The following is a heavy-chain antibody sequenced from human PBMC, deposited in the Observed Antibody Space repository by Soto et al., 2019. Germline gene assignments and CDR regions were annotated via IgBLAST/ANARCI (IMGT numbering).Heavy chain of an antibody. CDR2: INPNSGGT. V-gene: IGHV1-2*02. CDR1: VGGFIGCY. CDR3: ATSLLDEYSSSWRSAYYGMDV. Sequence: VKFSCKASVGGFIGCYIWCWLRAPGKGIEWIGCINPNSGGTNNEQKFQGRVTMTRDTSTSTVYMELSALISDDTAVYFCATSLLDEYSSSWRSAYYGMDVRG. D-gene: IGHD2-2*01. J-gene: IGHJ6*01.